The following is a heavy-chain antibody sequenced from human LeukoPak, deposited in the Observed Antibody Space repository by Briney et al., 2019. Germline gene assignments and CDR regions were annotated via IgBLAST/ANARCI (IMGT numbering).Heavy chain of an antibody. CDR1: GGSISSYY. CDR3: ARLGYGSGSYLPYYFDY. CDR2: IYYSGST. V-gene: IGHV4-59*08. J-gene: IGHJ4*02. D-gene: IGHD3-10*01. Sequence: SETLSLTCTVSGGSISSYYWSWIRQPPGKGLEWIGYIYYSGSTTYNPSLKSRVTISVETSKNQFSLKLSSVTAADTAVYYCARLGYGSGSYLPYYFDYWGQGTLVTVSS.